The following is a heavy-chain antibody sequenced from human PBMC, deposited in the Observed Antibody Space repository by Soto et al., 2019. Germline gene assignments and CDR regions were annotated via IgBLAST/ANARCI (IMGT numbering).Heavy chain of an antibody. CDR3: ARSTQNLDY. D-gene: IGHD1-1*01. J-gene: IGHJ4*02. CDR1: GFTCNRYW. V-gene: IGHV3-74*01. CDR2: INSDGSST. Sequence: GGSLRLSCAASGFTCNRYWMHWVRQAPGKGLVWVSRINSDGSSTSYADSVRGRFTISRDNAKNTLYLQMNSLRAEDTAVYYCARSTQNLDYWGQGTLVTVSS.